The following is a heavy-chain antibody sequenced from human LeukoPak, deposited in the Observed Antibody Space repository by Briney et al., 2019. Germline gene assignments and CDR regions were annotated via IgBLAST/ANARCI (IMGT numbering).Heavy chain of an antibody. CDR3: AKFKESGSYYYDGMDV. Sequence: PGGSLRLSCAASGFTFSSYGMDWVRQAPGKGLEWVAFISYDGSNKYYADSVKGRFTISRDNSKNTLYLQMNSLRAEDTAVYYCAKFKESGSYYYDGMDVWGQGTTVTVSS. V-gene: IGHV3-30*18. J-gene: IGHJ6*02. D-gene: IGHD1-26*01. CDR2: ISYDGSNK. CDR1: GFTFSSYG.